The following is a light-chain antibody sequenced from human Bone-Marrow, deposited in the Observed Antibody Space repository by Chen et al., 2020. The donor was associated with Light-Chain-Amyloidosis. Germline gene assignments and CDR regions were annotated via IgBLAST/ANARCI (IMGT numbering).Light chain of an antibody. CDR3: QQRYSTLGIT. Sequence: DIQMTQSPSSLSASVGDRVTITCRASQSISSYLNWYQQKPGKAPKLLIYAASSLQSGVPARFSGSGSGTDFTLTISSLQPEDFATYYCQQRYSTLGITFGQGTRLEIK. CDR1: QSISSY. V-gene: IGKV1-39*01. CDR2: AAS. J-gene: IGKJ5*01.